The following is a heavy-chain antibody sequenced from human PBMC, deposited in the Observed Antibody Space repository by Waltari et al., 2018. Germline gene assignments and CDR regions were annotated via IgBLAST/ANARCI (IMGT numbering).Heavy chain of an antibody. CDR1: GFTLRNYT. CDR2: ISGGSSYT. D-gene: IGHD3-16*01. J-gene: IGHJ4*02. Sequence: EVQLVGSGGGLVKPGGFLRLLRCSSGFTLRNYTHNLVRQAPGKGLEWVSSISGGSSYTYYADSVKGRFTISRDNVKNSLYLQMNSLRVEDTAVYYCAREWGVMIGTAAYYLDHWTQGTLVTVSS. V-gene: IGHV3-21*02. CDR3: AREWGVMIGTAAYYLDH.